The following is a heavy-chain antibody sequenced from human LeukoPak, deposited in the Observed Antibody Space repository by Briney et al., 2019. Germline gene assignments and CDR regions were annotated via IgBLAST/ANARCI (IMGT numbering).Heavy chain of an antibody. J-gene: IGHJ4*02. D-gene: IGHD3-10*01. CDR2: IRYDGSNK. CDR3: TTVVTEVRGGPGLSPVTYYFDY. V-gene: IGHV3-30*02. CDR1: GFTFSNYG. Sequence: GGSLRLSCAASGFTFSNYGMHWVRQAPGKGLEWVAFIRYDGSNKYYADSVKGRFTISRDNSKNTLYLQMNSLKSEDTAVYYCTTVVTEVRGGPGLSPVTYYFDYWGQGTLVTVSS.